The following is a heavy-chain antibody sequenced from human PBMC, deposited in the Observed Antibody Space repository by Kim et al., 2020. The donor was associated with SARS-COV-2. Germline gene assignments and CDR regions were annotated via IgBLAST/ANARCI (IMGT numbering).Heavy chain of an antibody. D-gene: IGHD2-2*01. Sequence: SETLSLTCAVYGGSFSGYYWSWIRQPPGKGLEWIGEINHSGSTNYNPSLKSRVTISVDTSKNQFSLKLSSVTAADTAVYYCARGIGYCSSTSCYVSFYYYYYMDVWGKGTTVTVSS. J-gene: IGHJ6*03. V-gene: IGHV4-34*01. CDR2: INHSGST. CDR1: GGSFSGYY. CDR3: ARGIGYCSSTSCYVSFYYYYYMDV.